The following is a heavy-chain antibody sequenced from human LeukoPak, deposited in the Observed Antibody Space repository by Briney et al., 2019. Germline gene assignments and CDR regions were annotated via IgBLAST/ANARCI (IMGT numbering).Heavy chain of an antibody. CDR2: ISNSGDKT. Sequence: PGGSLRLSCAASRFTFEGYDMSWVRRSPGRGLEWVSTISNSGDKTYYADSVRGRFTISRDNSESTLFLQMNSLTAEDTAVYFCAKGPPTWYYRRKHYFDYWGQGTLVIVSS. D-gene: IGHD2-15*01. V-gene: IGHV3-23*01. CDR1: RFTFEGYD. CDR3: AKGPPTWYYRRKHYFDY. J-gene: IGHJ4*02.